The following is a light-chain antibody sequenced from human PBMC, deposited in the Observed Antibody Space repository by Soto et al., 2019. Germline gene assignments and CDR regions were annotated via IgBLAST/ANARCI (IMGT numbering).Light chain of an antibody. CDR2: ENN. CDR3: GTWDSSLSARE. CDR1: SSNIGNNY. J-gene: IGLJ3*02. V-gene: IGLV1-51*02. Sequence: QSVLTQPPSVSAAPGQKVTISCSGSSSNIGNNYVSWYQQLPGTAPKLLIYENNKRPSGIPDRFSGSKSGTSATLGITGLQTGDEADYYCGTWDSSLSAREFGGGTKLTVL.